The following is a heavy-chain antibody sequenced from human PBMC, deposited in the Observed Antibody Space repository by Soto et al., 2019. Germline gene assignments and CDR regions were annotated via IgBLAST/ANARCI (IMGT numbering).Heavy chain of an antibody. CDR2: IIPIFGTA. CDR3: ARGWGYDSNDYYYAY. Sequence: QVQLVQSGAXVRKPGSSVKVSCKASGGTFSRHAISWVRQAPGQGLEWMGGIIPIFGTANHAQKFQGRVTIIADESTSTVYMELSSLRSEDTAMYYCARGWGYDSNDYYYAYWGQGTLVIVSS. CDR1: GGTFSRHA. V-gene: IGHV1-69*01. D-gene: IGHD3-22*01. J-gene: IGHJ4*02.